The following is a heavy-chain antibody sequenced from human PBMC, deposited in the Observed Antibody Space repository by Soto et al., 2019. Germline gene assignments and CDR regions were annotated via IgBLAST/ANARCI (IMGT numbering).Heavy chain of an antibody. CDR3: ARVVVRGVKNYYGMDV. V-gene: IGHV1-18*01. D-gene: IGHD3-10*01. CDR1: GYTFTSYG. J-gene: IGHJ6*02. Sequence: ASVKVSCKASGYTFTSYGISWVRQAPGQGLEWMGGIIPYFGTTNYAQKVQGRVTITADESTSTAYMELSSLRSEDTAVYYCARVVVRGVKNYYGMDVWGQGTTVTVSS. CDR2: IIPYFGTT.